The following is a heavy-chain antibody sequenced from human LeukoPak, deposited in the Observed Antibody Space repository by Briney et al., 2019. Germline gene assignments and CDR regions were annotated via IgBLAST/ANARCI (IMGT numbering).Heavy chain of an antibody. V-gene: IGHV4-39*01. CDR1: GDSISSSSYY. CDR2: IYYSGST. J-gene: IGHJ4*02. Sequence: SETLSLTCTVSGDSISSSSYYWGWIRQPPGKGLEWIGSIYYSGSTYYNPSLKSRVTISVDTSKNQFSLKLSSVTAADTAVYYCASTLVGYCSSTSCSGYYFDYWGQGTLVTVSS. CDR3: ASTLVGYCSSTSCSGYYFDY. D-gene: IGHD2-2*01.